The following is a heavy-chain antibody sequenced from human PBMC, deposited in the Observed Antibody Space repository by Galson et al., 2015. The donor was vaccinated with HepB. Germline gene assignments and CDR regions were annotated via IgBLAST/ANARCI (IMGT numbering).Heavy chain of an antibody. D-gene: IGHD2-21*01. J-gene: IGHJ4*02. CDR1: GGTFSGYY. CDR2: INHSGST. V-gene: IGHV4-34*01. Sequence: ETLSLTCAVYGGTFSGYYWSWIRQPPGKGLEWIGEINHSGSTNYNPSLKSRVTISVDTSKNQFSLKLSSVTAADTAVYYCARGYRGGYFDYWGQGTLVTVSS. CDR3: ARGYRGGYFDY.